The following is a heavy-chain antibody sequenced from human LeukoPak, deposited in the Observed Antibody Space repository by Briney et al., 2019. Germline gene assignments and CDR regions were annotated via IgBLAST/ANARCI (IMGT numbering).Heavy chain of an antibody. CDR3: ARTASIIKYNWFDP. J-gene: IGHJ5*02. Sequence: GESLMISCKGSGYSFTSYWIGWVRQMPGKGLEWMGIIYPGDSDTRYSPSFQGQVTISADKSISTAYLQWSSLRASDTAMYYCARTASIIKYNWFDPWGQGTLVTVSS. CDR2: IYPGDSDT. CDR1: GYSFTSYW. V-gene: IGHV5-51*01.